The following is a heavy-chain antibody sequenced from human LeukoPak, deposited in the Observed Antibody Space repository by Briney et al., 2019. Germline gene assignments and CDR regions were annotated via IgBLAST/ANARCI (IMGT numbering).Heavy chain of an antibody. Sequence: SETLSLTCTVSGGSISSDYWSWIRQPPGKGLEWIGYIYYSGSTNYNPSLKSRVTISVDTSRNQFSLKLSSVTAADTAVYYCARDSYYYGMDVWGQGTTVTVSS. CDR3: ARDSYYYGMDV. CDR1: GGSISSDY. CDR2: IYYSGST. J-gene: IGHJ6*02. V-gene: IGHV4-59*01.